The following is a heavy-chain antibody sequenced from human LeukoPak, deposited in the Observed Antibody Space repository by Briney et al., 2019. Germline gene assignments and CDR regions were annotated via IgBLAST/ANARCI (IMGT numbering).Heavy chain of an antibody. CDR3: AKDEGNYDILTGYYTYFDY. CDR2: ISVSGGST. V-gene: IGHV3-23*01. Sequence: GGSLRLSCAASGFTFSSYAMSWVRQAPGKGLEWVSAISVSGGSTYYADSVKGRFTISRDNSKNTLYLQMNSLRAEDTAVYYCAKDEGNYDILTGYYTYFDYWGQGTLVTVSS. D-gene: IGHD3-9*01. J-gene: IGHJ4*02. CDR1: GFTFSSYA.